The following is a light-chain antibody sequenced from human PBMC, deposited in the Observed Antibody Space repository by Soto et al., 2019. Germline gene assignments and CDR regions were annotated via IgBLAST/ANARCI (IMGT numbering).Light chain of an antibody. J-gene: IGKJ2*02. Sequence: DVVMTQSPLSLPVTLGQPASISCRSSQSLIHSDGDTYLNWFQQRPGQSPRRLIYKVSDRDSGVPDTFSGRGSGTDFTLTISRLEAEDVAIYYCLQGTHCPCTFG. CDR3: LQGTHCPCT. V-gene: IGKV2-30*02. CDR2: KVS. CDR1: QSLIHSDGDTY.